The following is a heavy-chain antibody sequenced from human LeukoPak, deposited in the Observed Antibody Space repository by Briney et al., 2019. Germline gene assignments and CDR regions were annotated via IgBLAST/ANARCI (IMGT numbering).Heavy chain of an antibody. V-gene: IGHV4-39*01. J-gene: IGHJ2*01. Sequence: SETLSLTCTVSGGSISRSSYYWGWIRQPPGKGLEWIGSIYYSGSTYYNPSLKSRVTISVDTSKNQFSLKLSSVTAADTAVYYCARQDSSSWYVFWYFDLWGRGTLVTVSS. CDR2: IYYSGST. CDR1: GGSISRSSYY. CDR3: ARQDSSSWYVFWYFDL. D-gene: IGHD6-13*01.